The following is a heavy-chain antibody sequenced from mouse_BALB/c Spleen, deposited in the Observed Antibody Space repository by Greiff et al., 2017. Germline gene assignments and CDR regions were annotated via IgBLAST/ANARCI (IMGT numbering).Heavy chain of an antibody. J-gene: IGHJ4*01. CDR1: GFSLTGYG. CDR3: AREGGTHAMDY. D-gene: IGHD4-1*01. Sequence: VQGVESGPGLVAPSQSLSITCTVSGFSLTGYGVNWVRQPPGKGLEWLGMIWGDGSTDYNSALKSRLSISKDNSKSQVFLKMNSLQTDDTARYYCAREGGTHAMDYWGQGTSVTVSS. V-gene: IGHV2-6-7*01. CDR2: IWGDGST.